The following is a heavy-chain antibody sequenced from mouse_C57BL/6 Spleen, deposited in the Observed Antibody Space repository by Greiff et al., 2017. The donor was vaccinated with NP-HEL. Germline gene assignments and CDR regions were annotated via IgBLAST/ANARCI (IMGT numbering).Heavy chain of an antibody. CDR1: GFNIKDYY. Sequence: VQLKQSGAELVRPGASVKLSCTASGFNIKDYYMHWVKQRPEQGLEWIGRIDPEDGDTEYAPKFQGKATMTADTSSNTAYLQLSSLTSEDTAVYYCTTSGNPDAMDYWGQGTSVTVSA. D-gene: IGHD2-1*01. V-gene: IGHV14-1*01. CDR2: IDPEDGDT. CDR3: TTSGNPDAMDY. J-gene: IGHJ4*01.